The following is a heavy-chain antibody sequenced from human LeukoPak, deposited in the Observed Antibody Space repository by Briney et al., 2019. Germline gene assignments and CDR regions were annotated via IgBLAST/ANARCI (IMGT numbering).Heavy chain of an antibody. D-gene: IGHD3-10*01. J-gene: IGHJ4*02. V-gene: IGHV3-30-3*01. CDR3: ARGSITMVRGVKQYYFDY. CDR1: GFTFSSYA. Sequence: GGSLRLSCAASGFTFSSYAMHWARQAPGKGLEWVAVISYDGSNKYYADSVKGRFTISRDNSKNTLYLQMNSLRAEDTAVYYCARGSITMVRGVKQYYFDYWGQGTLVTVSS. CDR2: ISYDGSNK.